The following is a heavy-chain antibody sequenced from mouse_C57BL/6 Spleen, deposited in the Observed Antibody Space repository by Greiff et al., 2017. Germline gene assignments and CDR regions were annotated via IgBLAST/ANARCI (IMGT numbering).Heavy chain of an antibody. J-gene: IGHJ2*01. D-gene: IGHD1-1*01. Sequence: QVQLQQSGAELVKPGASVKLSCKASGYTFTSYWMHWVKQRPGQGLEWIGMIHPNSGSTNYNEKFKSKATLTVDKSSSTAYMQLSSLTSEDSAVYYCARSGLRQNYFDYWGKGTTLTVSS. V-gene: IGHV1-64*01. CDR1: GYTFTSYW. CDR3: ARSGLRQNYFDY. CDR2: IHPNSGST.